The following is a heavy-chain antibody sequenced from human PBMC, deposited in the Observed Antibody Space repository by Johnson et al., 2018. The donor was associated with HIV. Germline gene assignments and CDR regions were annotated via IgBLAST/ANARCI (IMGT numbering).Heavy chain of an antibody. CDR3: ARALLIAARPVGAFDI. CDR1: GFTFSSYW. V-gene: IGHV3-7*01. Sequence: VRLVESGGGLVQPGGSLRLSCAASGFTFSSYWMSWVRQAPGKGLEWVANIKQDGSEKYYVDSVKGRFPISRDNAKNSLYLQMNSLRAEDTAVYYCARALLIAARPVGAFDIWGQGTMVTVSS. CDR2: IKQDGSEK. J-gene: IGHJ3*02. D-gene: IGHD6-6*01.